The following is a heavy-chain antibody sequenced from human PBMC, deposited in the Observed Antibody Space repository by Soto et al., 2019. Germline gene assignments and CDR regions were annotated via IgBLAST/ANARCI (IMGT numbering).Heavy chain of an antibody. D-gene: IGHD3-3*01. CDR3: ARDLFYDFWSGYYFYYYGMDV. Sequence: GGSLRLSCAASGFTFSSYSMNWVRQAPGKGLEWVSSISSSSSYIYYAGSVKGRFTISRDNAKNSLYLQMNSLRAEDTAVYYCARDLFYDFWSGYYFYYYGMDVWGQGTTVTVSS. J-gene: IGHJ6*02. CDR1: GFTFSSYS. CDR2: ISSSSSYI. V-gene: IGHV3-21*01.